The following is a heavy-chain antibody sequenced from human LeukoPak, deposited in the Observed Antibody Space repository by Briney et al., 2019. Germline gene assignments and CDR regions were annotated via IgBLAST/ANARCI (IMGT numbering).Heavy chain of an antibody. Sequence: SETLSLTCAVSGGSISSYYWSWIRQPPGKGLEWIGYIYYSGSPNYNPSLKSRVTISVDTSKNQFSLKLSSVTAADTAVYCCARDRRASSSGWFHDAFDIWGQGTMVTVSS. J-gene: IGHJ3*02. CDR3: ARDRRASSSGWFHDAFDI. V-gene: IGHV4-59*01. D-gene: IGHD6-19*01. CDR1: GGSISSYY. CDR2: IYYSGSP.